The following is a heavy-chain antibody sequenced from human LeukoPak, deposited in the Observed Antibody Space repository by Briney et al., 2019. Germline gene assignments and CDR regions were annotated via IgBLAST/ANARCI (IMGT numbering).Heavy chain of an antibody. CDR1: GGSISSYY. CDR2: IYYSGST. J-gene: IGHJ3*02. Sequence: SEILSLTCTVSGGSISSYYWSWIRQPPGKGLEWIGYIYYSGSTNYNPSLKSRVTISVDTSKNQFSLKLSSVTAADTAVYYCARSSPLVALDAFDIWGQGTMVTVSS. V-gene: IGHV4-59*01. D-gene: IGHD2-8*02. CDR3: ARSSPLVALDAFDI.